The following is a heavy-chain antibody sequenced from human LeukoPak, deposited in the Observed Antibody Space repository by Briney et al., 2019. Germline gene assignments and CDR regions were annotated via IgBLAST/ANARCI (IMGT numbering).Heavy chain of an antibody. V-gene: IGHV5-51*01. CDR1: GYSFTSYW. CDR2: IYPGDSDT. Sequence: GESLKISXKGSGYSFTSYWIGWVRQMPGKGLVWMGIIYPGDSDTRYSPSFQGQVTISADKSISTAYLQWSSLKASDTAMYYCARLVDTAMVIGYYFDYWGQGTLVTVSS. J-gene: IGHJ4*02. CDR3: ARLVDTAMVIGYYFDY. D-gene: IGHD5-18*01.